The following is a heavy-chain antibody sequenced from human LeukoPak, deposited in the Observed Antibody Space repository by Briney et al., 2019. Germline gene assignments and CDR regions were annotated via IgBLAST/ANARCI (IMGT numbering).Heavy chain of an antibody. Sequence: GASVKVSCKASGYTFTSYAMNWVRQAPGQGLEWMGWINTNTGNPTYAQGFTERFVFSLDTSVSTAYLQISSLKAEDTAVYYCAREGGVRGVIISSWFDPWGQGTLVTVSS. CDR3: AREGGVRGVIISSWFDP. CDR1: GYTFTSYA. J-gene: IGHJ5*02. D-gene: IGHD3-10*01. CDR2: INTNTGNP. V-gene: IGHV7-4-1*02.